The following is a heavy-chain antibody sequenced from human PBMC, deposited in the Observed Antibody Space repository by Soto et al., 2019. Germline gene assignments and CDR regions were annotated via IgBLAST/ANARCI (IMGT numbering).Heavy chain of an antibody. CDR3: ARDLWGYCGTDCYPLDV. D-gene: IGHD2-21*02. V-gene: IGHV4-59*11. CDR1: CGSIREHC. CDR2: MYNTGST. J-gene: IGHJ6*02. Sequence: LQPLSLTRTVSCGSIREHCWSWIRQPKGKGLEWIGYMYNTGSTVYNPSFKSRVTISVDTSKNQFSLKLNSVTAADTAVYYCARDLWGYCGTDCYPLDVWGQGTTVTVSS.